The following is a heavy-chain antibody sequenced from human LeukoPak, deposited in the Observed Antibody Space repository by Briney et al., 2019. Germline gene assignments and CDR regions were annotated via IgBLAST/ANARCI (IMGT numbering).Heavy chain of an antibody. D-gene: IGHD3-22*01. CDR3: ARGGDYYASSSYYGDYFDY. CDR2: IYPGDSET. J-gene: IGHJ4*02. Sequence: GESLKISCKGSGYSFSNYWTGWVCQMPGKGLEWMGIIYPGDSETRYRPSFQGQVTISADKSINTANLQWNSLKASDTAMYYCARGGDYYASSSYYGDYFDYWGQGTLVTVSS. V-gene: IGHV5-51*01. CDR1: GYSFSNYW.